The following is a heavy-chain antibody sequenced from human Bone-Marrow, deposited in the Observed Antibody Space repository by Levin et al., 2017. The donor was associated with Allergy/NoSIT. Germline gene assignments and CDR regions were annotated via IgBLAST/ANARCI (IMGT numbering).Heavy chain of an antibody. V-gene: IGHV1-2*02. CDR2: ITPNSGGT. CDR1: KYTFTGHY. CDR3: AQANGRVGTPYGMDV. J-gene: IGHJ6*01. Sequence: ASVKVSCKASKYTFTGHYLHWVRQAPGQGLEWMGWITPNSGGTNFAPKFQGRVTVTRDTSISTAYMELRRLTSDDTAVYYCAQANGRVGTPYGMDVWGQGTTVTVSS. D-gene: IGHD1-26*01.